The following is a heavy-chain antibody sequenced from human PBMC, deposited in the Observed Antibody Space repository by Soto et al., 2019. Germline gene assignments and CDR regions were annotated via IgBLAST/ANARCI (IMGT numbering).Heavy chain of an antibody. CDR3: ASPKGSYSGGYYCFDY. CDR1: GGTFSTYA. V-gene: IGHV1-69*01. J-gene: IGHJ4*02. Sequence: QVQLVQSGAEVKQPGSSVKVSCKPSGGTFSTYAIYWVRQAPGQGLEWMGAIITLFGTADYAQKSQGRVTITAGESTSTATMELSSLRSEDTAVDYCASPKGSYSGGYYCFDYWGQGTLVTVSS. D-gene: IGHD6-19*01. CDR2: IITLFGTA.